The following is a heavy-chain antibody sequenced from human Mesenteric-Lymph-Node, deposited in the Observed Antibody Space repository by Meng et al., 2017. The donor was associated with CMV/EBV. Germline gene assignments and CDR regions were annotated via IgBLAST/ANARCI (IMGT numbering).Heavy chain of an antibody. CDR1: GFTVSSNY. CDR2: IRGNGARR. CDR3: VKSRADVLRFVERLPDPPVDALQI. J-gene: IGHJ3*02. D-gene: IGHD3-3*01. V-gene: IGHV3-23*01. Sequence: GESLKISCAASGFTVSSNYMSWVRQAPGRGLEWVSSIRGNGARRHHADSVTGRFTISRDNSKNTLSLQMNSLRTEDTAVYYCVKSRADVLRFVERLPDPPVDALQIWGQGTMVTVSS.